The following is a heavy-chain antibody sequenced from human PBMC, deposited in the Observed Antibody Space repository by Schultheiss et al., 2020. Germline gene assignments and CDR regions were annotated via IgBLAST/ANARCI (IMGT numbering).Heavy chain of an antibody. Sequence: SVKVSCKASGGTFSSYAISWVRQAPGQGLEWMGGIIPILGIANYAQKFQGRVTITRDTSASTAYMELRSLRSDDTAVYYCARAIPPYDSSGYYPPLAWYYGRDVWGQGTTVTVSS. CDR1: GGTFSSYA. V-gene: IGHV1-69*10. D-gene: IGHD3-22*01. CDR3: ARAIPPYDSSGYYPPLAWYYGRDV. J-gene: IGHJ6*02. CDR2: IIPILGIA.